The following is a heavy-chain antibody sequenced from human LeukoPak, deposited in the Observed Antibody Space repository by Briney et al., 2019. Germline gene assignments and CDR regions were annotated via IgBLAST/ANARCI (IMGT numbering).Heavy chain of an antibody. Sequence: GGSQRLSCAASGFTFSSYWMSWVRQAPGKGLEWVANIKQDGSEKYYVDSVKGRFTISRDNAKNSLYLQMNSLRAEDTAVYYCARAGYTVTHYYYYYYMDVWGKGTTVTVSS. CDR1: GFTFSSYW. CDR2: IKQDGSEK. J-gene: IGHJ6*03. CDR3: ARAGYTVTHYYYYYYMDV. V-gene: IGHV3-7*01. D-gene: IGHD4-17*01.